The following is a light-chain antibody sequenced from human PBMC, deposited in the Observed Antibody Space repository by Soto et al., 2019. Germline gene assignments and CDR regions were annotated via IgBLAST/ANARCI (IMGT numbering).Light chain of an antibody. CDR1: QGISSY. V-gene: IGKV1-8*01. CDR2: AAS. J-gene: IGKJ1*01. Sequence: AIRMTQSTSSLSASTGDRVTITCRASQGISSYLAWYQQKPGKAPKLLIYAASTLQSGVPSRFSGSGSGTDFTLTISCLQSEDFATYYCQQYYSYSTFGQGTKVDIK. CDR3: QQYYSYST.